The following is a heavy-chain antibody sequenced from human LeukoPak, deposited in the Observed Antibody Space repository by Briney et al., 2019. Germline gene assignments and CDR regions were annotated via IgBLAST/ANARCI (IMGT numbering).Heavy chain of an antibody. CDR2: ISWNSGSI. J-gene: IGHJ5*02. V-gene: IGHV3-9*01. CDR1: GFTFDDYA. CDR3: AKEGIVVVPAAMRFDP. D-gene: IGHD2-2*01. Sequence: GRSLRLSCAASGFTFDDYAMHWVRQAPGKGLEWVSGISWNSGSIGYADSVKGRFTISRDNAKNSLYLQMNSLRAEDTAVYYCAKEGIVVVPAAMRFDPWGQGTLVTVSS.